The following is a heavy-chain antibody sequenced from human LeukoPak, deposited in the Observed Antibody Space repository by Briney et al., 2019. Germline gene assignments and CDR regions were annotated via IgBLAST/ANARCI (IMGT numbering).Heavy chain of an antibody. CDR2: ISSSSSYI. Sequence: GGSLRLSCAASGFTFSSYSMNWVRQAPGKGLEWVSSISSSSSYIYSADSVKGRFTISRDNAKNSLFLQMNSLRAEDTAVYYCASGSSGWYLLSGAFDIWGQGTMVTVSS. V-gene: IGHV3-21*04. J-gene: IGHJ3*02. D-gene: IGHD6-19*01. CDR3: ASGSSGWYLLSGAFDI. CDR1: GFTFSSYS.